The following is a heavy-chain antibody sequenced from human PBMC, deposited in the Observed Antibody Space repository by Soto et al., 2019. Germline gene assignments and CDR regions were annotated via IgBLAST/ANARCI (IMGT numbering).Heavy chain of an antibody. D-gene: IGHD1-26*01. Sequence: QVQLVESGGGVVQPGRSLRLSCAASGFTFSSYGMHWVRQAPGKGLEWVAVISYDGSNKYYADSVKGRFTISRDNSKNTLYLQMISLRAEDTAVYYCARSPYSVSYLAYFDYWGQGTLVTVSS. CDR2: ISYDGSNK. CDR3: ARSPYSVSYLAYFDY. V-gene: IGHV3-30*03. CDR1: GFTFSSYG. J-gene: IGHJ4*02.